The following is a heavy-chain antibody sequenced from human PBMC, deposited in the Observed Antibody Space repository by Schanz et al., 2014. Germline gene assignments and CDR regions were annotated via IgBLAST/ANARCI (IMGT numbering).Heavy chain of an antibody. Sequence: QVQLVQSGAEVKKPGASVKVSCKASGYTTFTDYYIHWVRQAPGQGLEWMGWISAYTNNTNYAQKVQGRVTMTTDTSTGTAYMELRSLRSDDTAVYYCARDRRRYCSTASCLHDNWFDPWGQGTLVIVSS. D-gene: IGHD2-2*01. CDR1: GYTTFTDYY. V-gene: IGHV1-18*01. CDR3: ARDRRRYCSTASCLHDNWFDP. CDR2: ISAYTNNT. J-gene: IGHJ5*02.